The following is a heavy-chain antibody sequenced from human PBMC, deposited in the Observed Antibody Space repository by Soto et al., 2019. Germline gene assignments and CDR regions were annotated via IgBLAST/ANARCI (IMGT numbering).Heavy chain of an antibody. V-gene: IGHV3-23*01. CDR3: AKDHPVIEVVKVFEY. CDR2: ISGSGTKT. CDR1: GFSFSSYA. D-gene: IGHD3-22*01. J-gene: IGHJ4*02. Sequence: EVHLLESGGALVQPGGSLRLSCAASGFSFSSYAMSWVRQAPGKGLDWVSAISGSGTKTHYADSVKGRFTISRDNSKNTLYLQMTSLRAEDTAVYYCAKDHPVIEVVKVFEYWGRGALVTVSS.